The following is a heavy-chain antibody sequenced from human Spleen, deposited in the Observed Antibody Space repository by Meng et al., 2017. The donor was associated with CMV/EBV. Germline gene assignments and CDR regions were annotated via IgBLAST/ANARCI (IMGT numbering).Heavy chain of an antibody. CDR3: AKTLNGYGGEDS. CDR2: ISDSGDSP. CDR1: GFIVSSNY. D-gene: IGHD5-18*01. V-gene: IGHV3-23*01. Sequence: GGSLRLSCAASGFIVSSNYMSWVRQAPGKGLEWVSLISDSGDSPYYADSVKGRFIISRDNSKNMVYLQMKSLRADDTARYYCAKTLNGYGGEDSWGQGTLVTVSS. J-gene: IGHJ4*02.